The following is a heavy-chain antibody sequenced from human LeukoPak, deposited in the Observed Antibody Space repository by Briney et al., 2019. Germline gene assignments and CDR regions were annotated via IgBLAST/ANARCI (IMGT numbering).Heavy chain of an antibody. J-gene: IGHJ4*02. CDR1: GFTFDDYA. CDR2: IRWNSGSI. V-gene: IGHV3-9*01. Sequence: GGSLRLSCAAPGFTFDDYAMHWVRQAPGKGLEWVSGIRWNSGSIGYADSVKGRFTISRDNAKNSLYLQMNSLRAEDTALYYCAKSTQDHTFDYLGQGTLVTVSS. D-gene: IGHD1-1*01. CDR3: AKSTQDHTFDY.